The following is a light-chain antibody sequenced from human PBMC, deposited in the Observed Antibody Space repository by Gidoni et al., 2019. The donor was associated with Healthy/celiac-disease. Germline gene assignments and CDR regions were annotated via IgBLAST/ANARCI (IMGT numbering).Light chain of an antibody. CDR1: SSNIGAGYD. CDR2: GNS. V-gene: IGLV1-40*01. J-gene: IGLJ3*02. CDR3: QSYDSSLSGLGV. Sequence: QSVLTQPPSVSGAPGQRVTISCTGSSSNIGAGYDVHWYQQLPGTAPKLLIYGNSNRPSGVPDRLSGSKSGTSASLAITGLQAEDEADYYCQSYDSSLSGLGVFGGGTKLNVL.